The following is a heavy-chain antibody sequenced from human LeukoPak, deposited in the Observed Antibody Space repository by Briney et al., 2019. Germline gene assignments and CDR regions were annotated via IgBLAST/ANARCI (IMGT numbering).Heavy chain of an antibody. J-gene: IGHJ4*02. D-gene: IGHD3-16*02. CDR2: IYSGGST. Sequence: GGSLRLSCAASGFTVSSSYMNWVRQAPGKGLEWVSVIYSGGSTNYADSVKGRFTISRDDSKNTLYLQMNSLRAEDTAVYYCARELSGYWGQGTLVTVSS. V-gene: IGHV3-66*01. CDR3: ARELSGY. CDR1: GFTVSSSY.